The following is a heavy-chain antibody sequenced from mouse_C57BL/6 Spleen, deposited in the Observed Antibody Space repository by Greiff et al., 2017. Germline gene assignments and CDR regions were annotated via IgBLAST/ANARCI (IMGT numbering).Heavy chain of an antibody. D-gene: IGHD1-1*01. Sequence: VQLQQPGAELVKPGASVKLSCKASGYTFTSYWMHWVKQRPGQGLEWIGMIHPNSGSTNYNEKFKSKATLTVDKSSSTAYMQLSSLTSEDSAVYYCAREIGYYDGSSYVGGAMDYWGQGTSVTVSS. J-gene: IGHJ4*01. CDR3: AREIGYYDGSSYVGGAMDY. CDR1: GYTFTSYW. V-gene: IGHV1-64*01. CDR2: IHPNSGST.